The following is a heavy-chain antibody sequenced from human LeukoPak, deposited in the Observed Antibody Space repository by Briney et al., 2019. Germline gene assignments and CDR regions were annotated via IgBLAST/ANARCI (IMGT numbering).Heavy chain of an antibody. D-gene: IGHD1-26*01. CDR2: ISYDGSNK. CDR3: ATNSGDYAFDI. V-gene: IGHV3-30*04. CDR1: GFTFSSYA. Sequence: GGSLRLSCAASGFTFSSYAMHWVRQAPGKGLEWVAVISYDGSNKYYADSVKGRFTISRDNAKNSLYLQMNSLRAEDTAVYYCATNSGDYAFDIWGQGTMVTVSS. J-gene: IGHJ3*02.